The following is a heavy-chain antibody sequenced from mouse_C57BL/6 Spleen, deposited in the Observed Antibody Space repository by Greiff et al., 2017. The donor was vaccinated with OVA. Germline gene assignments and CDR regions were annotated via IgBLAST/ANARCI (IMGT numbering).Heavy chain of an antibody. CDR2: IDPNSGGT. D-gene: IGHD2-5*01. J-gene: IGHJ3*01. V-gene: IGHV1-72*01. CDR1: GYTFTSYW. CDR3: AREGWGYSNYVAWFAY. Sequence: VKLQQPGAELVKPGASVKLSCKASGYTFTSYWMHWVKQRPGRGLEWIGRIDPNSGGTKYNEKFKSKATLTVDKPSSTAYMQLSSLTSEDSAVYYCAREGWGYSNYVAWFAYWGQGTLVTVSA.